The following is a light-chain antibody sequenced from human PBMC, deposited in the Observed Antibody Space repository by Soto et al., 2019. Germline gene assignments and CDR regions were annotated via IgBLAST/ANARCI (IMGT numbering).Light chain of an antibody. CDR3: QQYHSSPET. J-gene: IGKJ1*01. CDR1: QNVGSSY. Sequence: IVLTQSPGTLSLSPGERATLSCRASQNVGSSYLAWYHQKPGQSPRLLIYAVSTRAAGVPDRFSGSGSDSGTDFTLTITRLEPEDSAVYYCQQYHSSPETFGQGTKVDLK. V-gene: IGKV3-20*01. CDR2: AVS.